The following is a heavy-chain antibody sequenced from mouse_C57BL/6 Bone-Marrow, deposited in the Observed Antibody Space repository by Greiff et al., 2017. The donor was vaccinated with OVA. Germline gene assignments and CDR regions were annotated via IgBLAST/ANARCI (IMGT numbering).Heavy chain of an antibody. CDR1: GYTFTSYW. Sequence: QVQLKQPGAELVMPGASVKLSCKASGYTFTSYWMHWVKQRPGQGLEWIGEIDPSDSYTNYNQKFKSKSTLTVDKSSSTAYMQLSSLTSEDSAVYDCAREESYYGSSYWDFDVWGTGTTVTVSS. J-gene: IGHJ1*03. D-gene: IGHD1-1*01. CDR3: AREESYYGSSYWDFDV. V-gene: IGHV1-69*01. CDR2: IDPSDSYT.